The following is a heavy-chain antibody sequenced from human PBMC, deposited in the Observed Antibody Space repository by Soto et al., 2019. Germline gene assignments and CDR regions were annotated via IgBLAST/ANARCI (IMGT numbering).Heavy chain of an antibody. CDR2: IYDSGST. CDR1: GGSISGYY. CDR3: ARLLGSSWYYYYYYMDV. V-gene: IGHV4-59*08. D-gene: IGHD6-13*01. Sequence: SETLSLTCTVSGGSISGYYWSWIRQPPGKGLEWIGYIYDSGSTNYNPSLESRLTISVDTSKNQFSLKLSSVTAADTAVYYCARLLGSSWYYYYYYMDVWGKGTTVTVSS. J-gene: IGHJ6*03.